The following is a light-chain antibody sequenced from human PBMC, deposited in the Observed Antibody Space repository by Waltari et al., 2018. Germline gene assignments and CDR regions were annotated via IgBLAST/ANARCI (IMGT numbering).Light chain of an antibody. Sequence: IVFTQSPGTLSLSPGERATLSCRASQSVSSNYLAWYQQKPGQAPRLLIYGASSRATGIPDRFSGSGSGTDFTLTISRLEPEDFAVYYCQLYGSSPLTFGQGTKLEIK. CDR3: QLYGSSPLT. CDR2: GAS. V-gene: IGKV3-20*01. J-gene: IGKJ2*01. CDR1: QSVSSNY.